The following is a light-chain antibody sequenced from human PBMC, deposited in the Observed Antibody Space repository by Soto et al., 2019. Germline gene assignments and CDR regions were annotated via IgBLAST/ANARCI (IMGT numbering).Light chain of an antibody. V-gene: IGKV1-5*03. CDR2: KAS. CDR1: QSVSNC. J-gene: IGKJ1*01. Sequence: DIQMTQSPSTLSASVGERVTITCRASQSVSNCLAWYQQKPGKAPKLLIYKASTSESGVPSRFSGSGSGTEFTLSISSLQPDDAATYYCQQYNSYPRTFGQGTKVDIK. CDR3: QQYNSYPRT.